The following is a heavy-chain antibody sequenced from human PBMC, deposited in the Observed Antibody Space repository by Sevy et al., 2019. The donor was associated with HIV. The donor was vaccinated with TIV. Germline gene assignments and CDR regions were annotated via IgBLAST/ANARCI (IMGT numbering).Heavy chain of an antibody. Sequence: GESLKISCAASGFTFSSYAMSWVRQAPGKGLEWVSAISGSGGSTYYADSVKGRFTISRDNSKNTLYLQMNSLRAEDTAVYYCAKFPVQRIAGTFDYWGQGTLVTVSS. CDR2: ISGSGGST. CDR3: AKFPVQRIAGTFDY. V-gene: IGHV3-23*01. D-gene: IGHD6-13*01. CDR1: GFTFSSYA. J-gene: IGHJ4*02.